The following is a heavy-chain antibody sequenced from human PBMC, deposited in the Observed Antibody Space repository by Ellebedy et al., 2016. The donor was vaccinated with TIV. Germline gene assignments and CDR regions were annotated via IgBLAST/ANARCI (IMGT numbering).Heavy chain of an antibody. J-gene: IGHJ4*02. V-gene: IGHV3-7*03. D-gene: IGHD3-3*01. CDR1: GFTFGTYA. CDR2: IKHDGSEK. CDR3: TTGFSTAWHDHC. Sequence: GESLKISCAASGFTFGTYAMSWVRQAPGKGLEWVANIKHDGSEKYYVDSVKGRFTTSRDNAKNSLYLQMNSLKAEDTAVYYCTTGFSTAWHDHCWGQGTLVTVSS.